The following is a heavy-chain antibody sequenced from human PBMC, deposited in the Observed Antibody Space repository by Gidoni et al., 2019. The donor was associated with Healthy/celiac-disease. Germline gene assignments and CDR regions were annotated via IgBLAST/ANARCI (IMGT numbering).Heavy chain of an antibody. CDR1: GGSISSYS. Sequence: QVQLQESGPGLVKPSGTLSLTCTVSGGSISSYSWSWIRQPPGKGLEWIGYIYYSGSTNYNPSLKSRVTISVDTSKNQFSLKLSSVTAADTAVYYCARATIAARVYYYYGMDVWGQGTTVTVSS. D-gene: IGHD6-6*01. CDR2: IYYSGST. J-gene: IGHJ6*02. V-gene: IGHV4-59*01. CDR3: ARATIAARVYYYYGMDV.